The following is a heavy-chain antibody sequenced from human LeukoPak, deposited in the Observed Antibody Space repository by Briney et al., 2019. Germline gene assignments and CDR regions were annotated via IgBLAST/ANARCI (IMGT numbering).Heavy chain of an antibody. V-gene: IGHV4-59*01. Sequence: PSETLSLTCTVSGGSISSYYWSWIRQPPGKGLEWIGYIYYSGSTNYNPSLKSRVTISVDTSKNQVSLKLSSVTAADTAVYYCARGGPYWYFDLWGRGTLVTVSS. J-gene: IGHJ2*01. CDR1: GGSISSYY. CDR2: IYYSGST. CDR3: ARGGPYWYFDL.